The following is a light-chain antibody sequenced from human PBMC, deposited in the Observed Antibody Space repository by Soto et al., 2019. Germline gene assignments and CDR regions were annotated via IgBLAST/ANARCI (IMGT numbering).Light chain of an antibody. V-gene: IGKV1-39*01. Sequence: DIPMTQSPSSLSVSVGDRVTITCRTRQSISNFLHWYQHKPGKAPKLLIYGSFNMHNGVPSRFSVRGYGRNFTLTISDLQPEDIATYYCQQSYNTPYTVGQGTKLEIK. J-gene: IGKJ2*01. CDR2: GSF. CDR1: QSISNF. CDR3: QQSYNTPYT.